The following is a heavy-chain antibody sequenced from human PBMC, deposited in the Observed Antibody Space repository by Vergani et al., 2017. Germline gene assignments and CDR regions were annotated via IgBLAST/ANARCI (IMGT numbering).Heavy chain of an antibody. J-gene: IGHJ4*02. CDR2: IIPILGIA. D-gene: IGHD6-19*01. V-gene: IGHV1-69*09. CDR1: GGTFSSYA. Sequence: QVQLVQSGAEVKKPGASVKVSCKASGGTFSSYAISWVRQAPGQGLEWMGRIIPILGIANYAQKFQGRVTITADKSTSTAYMELSSLRSEDTAVYYCARLPIWQQWDQEIDYWGQGTLVTVSS. CDR3: ARLPIWQQWDQEIDY.